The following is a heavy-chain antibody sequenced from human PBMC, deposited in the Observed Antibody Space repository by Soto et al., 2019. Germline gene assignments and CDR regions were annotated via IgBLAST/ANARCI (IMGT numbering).Heavy chain of an antibody. CDR2: INPNSGGT. V-gene: IGHV1-2*02. CDR3: ARLVLKPELPFGY. D-gene: IGHD1-26*01. Sequence: QVQLVQSGAEVKKPGASVKVSCKASGYTFTGYYMYWVRQAPGQGLEWMGWINPNSGGTNYAQKFKGRVTMTRDTSISTSYMELGRLRSYDTAVYYCARLVLKPELPFGYWGQGTLVTVSS. J-gene: IGHJ4*02. CDR1: GYTFTGYY.